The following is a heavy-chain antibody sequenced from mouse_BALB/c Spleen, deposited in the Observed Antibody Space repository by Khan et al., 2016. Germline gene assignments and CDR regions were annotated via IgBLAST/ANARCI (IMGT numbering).Heavy chain of an antibody. CDR3: ARAGYSRYFAY. CDR1: GFDVSRYW. J-gene: IGHJ3*01. D-gene: IGHD1-1*01. CDR2: ITPDSSTI. Sequence: EVKLLESGGGLVQPGGSLKLSCAASGFDVSRYWMSWVRQAPGKGLEWMGEITPDSSTINYTPSLKDKFIISRDKAKNTLYLQRSKVRSEDTALYCCARAGYSRYFAYWDHETLVPVSA. V-gene: IGHV4-1*02.